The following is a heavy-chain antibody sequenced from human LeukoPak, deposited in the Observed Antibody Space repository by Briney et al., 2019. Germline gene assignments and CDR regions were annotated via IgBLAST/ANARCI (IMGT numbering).Heavy chain of an antibody. CDR1: GFTFSSYA. CDR3: AREIESMDV. CDR2: ISYDGSNK. V-gene: IGHV3-30-3*01. Sequence: GGSLRLSCAASGFTFSSYAMHWVRQAPGNGLEWVAVISYDGSNKYYADSVKGRFTISRDNSKNTLYLQMNSLRAEDTAVYYCAREIESMDVWGQGTTVTVSS. J-gene: IGHJ6*02.